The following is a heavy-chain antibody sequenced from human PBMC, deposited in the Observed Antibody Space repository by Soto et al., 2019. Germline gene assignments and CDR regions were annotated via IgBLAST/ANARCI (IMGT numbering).Heavy chain of an antibody. CDR1: GGSISSSSYY. V-gene: IGHV4-39*01. J-gene: IGHJ5*02. D-gene: IGHD3-9*01. CDR2: IYYSGST. CDR3: ARLLISDILTGYYTPHWFAP. Sequence: SETLSLTCTVSGGSISSSSYYWGWIRQPPGKGLEWIGSIYYSGSTYYNPSLKSRVTRSVDTSKNQFSLKLSSVTAADTAVYYCARLLISDILTGYYTPHWFAPWGKGTLVTVPS.